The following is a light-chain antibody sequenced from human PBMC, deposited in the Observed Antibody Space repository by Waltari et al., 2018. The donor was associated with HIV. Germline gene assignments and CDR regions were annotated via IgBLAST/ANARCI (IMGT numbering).Light chain of an antibody. Sequence: EIVLTPSPGTLSLSPGERATLSCRASQSVSSSYLAWSQQKPGQTPRLLIYDASNRATGIPDRFSGSGSGTDFTLTISRLEPEDFAVYSCQQYGSSPYTFGQGTKLEIK. V-gene: IGKV3-20*01. J-gene: IGKJ2*01. CDR3: QQYGSSPYT. CDR1: QSVSSSY. CDR2: DAS.